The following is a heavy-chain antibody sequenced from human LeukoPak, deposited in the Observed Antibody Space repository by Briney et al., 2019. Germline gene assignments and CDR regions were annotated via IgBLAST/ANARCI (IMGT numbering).Heavy chain of an antibody. Sequence: GGSLRLSCAASDFTFSDSAIHWVRQAPGKGLEWVGRIRSKANGYATSYGASAKGRLTISRDDSKNTADLQMNDLRTEATAVYYCTRLRSDTTGGYYYFMDAWGKGTTVIVSS. CDR3: TRLRSDTTGGYYYFMDA. CDR1: DFTFSDSA. J-gene: IGHJ6*03. V-gene: IGHV3-73*01. D-gene: IGHD1-1*01. CDR2: IRSKANGYAT.